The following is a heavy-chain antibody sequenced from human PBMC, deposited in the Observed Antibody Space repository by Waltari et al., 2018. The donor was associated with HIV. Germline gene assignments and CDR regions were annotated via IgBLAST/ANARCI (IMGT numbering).Heavy chain of an antibody. Sequence: DVQLVESGGGLVKPGGSLRLSCAASGFILSNYSMNWVRKAPGKGLEWVSSISSSSSYIYYADSVKGRFTISRDNAKNSLYLQMNSLRAEDTAVYYCATTVANQYYYGMDVWGQGTTVTVSS. D-gene: IGHD4-17*01. V-gene: IGHV3-21*01. CDR1: GFILSNYS. CDR3: ATTVANQYYYGMDV. CDR2: ISSSSSYI. J-gene: IGHJ6*02.